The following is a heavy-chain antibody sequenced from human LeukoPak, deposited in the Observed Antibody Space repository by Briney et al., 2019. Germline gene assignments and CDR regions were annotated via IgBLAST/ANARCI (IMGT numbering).Heavy chain of an antibody. D-gene: IGHD3-9*01. CDR3: ASELRYFDWLLSYFDY. V-gene: IGHV3-7*01. Sequence: GGSLRLSCAASGFTFSSYAMGWVRQAPGKGLEWVANIKQDGSEKYYVDSVKGRFTISRDNAKNSLYLQMNSLRAEDTAVYYCASELRYFDWLLSYFDYWGQGTLVTVSS. CDR1: GFTFSSYA. CDR2: IKQDGSEK. J-gene: IGHJ4*02.